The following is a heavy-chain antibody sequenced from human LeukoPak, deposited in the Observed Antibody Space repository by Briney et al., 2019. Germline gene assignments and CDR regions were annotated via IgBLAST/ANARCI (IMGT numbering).Heavy chain of an antibody. CDR3: ARLVHSGVGEDDY. Sequence: ASVKVSCKASGYSFTGYYIHWVRQAPGQGLEWLGWINPYSGDTNYAQNFQGRVTVTRDTSISTAYMELSRLRSDDTAVYYCARLVHSGVGEDDYWGQGTLVIVSS. CDR2: INPYSGDT. V-gene: IGHV1-2*02. D-gene: IGHD3-16*01. CDR1: GYSFTGYY. J-gene: IGHJ4*02.